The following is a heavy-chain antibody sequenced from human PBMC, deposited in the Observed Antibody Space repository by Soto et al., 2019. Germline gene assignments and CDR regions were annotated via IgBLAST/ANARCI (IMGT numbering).Heavy chain of an antibody. J-gene: IGHJ6*02. CDR2: FRSGGGT. Sequence: QVQLQESGPGLVKPSETLSLTYTVSGDSISSYNLAWIRQPPGKGLEWIGYFRSGGGTGYNPSLKCRVAIAADTSMKQCSLRLSAVTAADTAVYYCVRQGVGVLHGLVDVWGQGTTVTVSS. CDR3: VRQGVGVLHGLVDV. CDR1: GDSISSYN. D-gene: IGHD3-10*01. V-gene: IGHV4-59*08.